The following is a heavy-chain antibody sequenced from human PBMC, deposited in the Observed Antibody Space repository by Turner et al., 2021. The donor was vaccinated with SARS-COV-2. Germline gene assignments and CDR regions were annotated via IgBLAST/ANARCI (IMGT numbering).Heavy chain of an antibody. J-gene: IGHJ5*02. CDR1: GGFISGDY. Sequence: QVQLQESGPGLVKPSETLSLICSVSGGFISGDYWSWIRQPPGKGLEWIGNIHYSGSTNYNPSLKSRVTVSVDTSKNQFSLKLSSVTAADTAVYYCARAHYPGSLFRFDHWGQGTLVTVSS. CDR3: ARAHYPGSLFRFDH. CDR2: IHYSGST. V-gene: IGHV4-59*01. D-gene: IGHD2-21*01.